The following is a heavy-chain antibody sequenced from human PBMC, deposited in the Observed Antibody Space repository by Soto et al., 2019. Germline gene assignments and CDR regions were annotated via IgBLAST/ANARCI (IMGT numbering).Heavy chain of an antibody. D-gene: IGHD6-13*01. V-gene: IGHV4-30-4*01. J-gene: IGHJ5*02. CDR3: ARERPDGSRLDP. CDR2: IYYSGST. CDR1: GGSISSGDYY. Sequence: QVQLQESGPGLVKPSQTLSLTCTVSGGSISSGDYYWSWIRQPPGKGLEWIGYIYYSGSTYYNPFFVFLFTMSVYSVKNQFALKLSSVTAADTAVYYCARERPDGSRLDPWGQGTLVTVSS.